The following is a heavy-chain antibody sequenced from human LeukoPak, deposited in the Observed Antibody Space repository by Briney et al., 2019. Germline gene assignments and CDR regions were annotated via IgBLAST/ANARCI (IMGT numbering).Heavy chain of an antibody. CDR3: ASQNPYDGSSGYLFDY. V-gene: IGHV4-30-4*02. Sequence: SETLSLTCTVSGGSISSGDYYWSWIRQPPGKGLEWIGYIYYSGSTYYNPSLKSRVTISVDTSKNQFSLKLSSVTAADTAVYYCASQNPYDGSSGYLFDYWGQGTLVTVSS. CDR2: IYYSGST. J-gene: IGHJ4*02. D-gene: IGHD3-22*01. CDR1: GGSISSGDYY.